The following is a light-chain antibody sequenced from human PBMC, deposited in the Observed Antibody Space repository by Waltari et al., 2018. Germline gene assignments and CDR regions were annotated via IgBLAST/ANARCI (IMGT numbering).Light chain of an antibody. V-gene: IGKV3-20*01. CDR2: GAS. Sequence: ENVLTQSPGTLSLSPGEGAALSCRASQIVISESLPGYQHKPGQAPRLRIYGASNRATGIPDRFSGSGSGTEFTLTISSLEPEDFAIYYCQQYSGSPRTFGQGTKVEIK. CDR3: QQYSGSPRT. CDR1: QIVISES. J-gene: IGKJ1*01.